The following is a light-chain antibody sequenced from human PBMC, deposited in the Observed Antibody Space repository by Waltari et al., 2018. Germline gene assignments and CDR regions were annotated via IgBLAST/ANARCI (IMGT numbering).Light chain of an antibody. V-gene: IGLV2-23*02. CDR1: TSDVGSYDL. J-gene: IGLJ1*01. Sequence: QSALTQPASVSGTPGQSITISCSGTTSDVGSYDLVSWYQQHPAEAPKLLVCEVFKRPPASASRFAGAKSGSTASLTISGLQPEDEAYYYCCSYAGRGTYVFGSGTKVTVL. CDR2: EVF. CDR3: CSYAGRGTYV.